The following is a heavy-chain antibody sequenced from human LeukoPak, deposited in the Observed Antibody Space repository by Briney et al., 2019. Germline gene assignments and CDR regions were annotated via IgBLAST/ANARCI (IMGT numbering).Heavy chain of an antibody. J-gene: IGHJ4*02. D-gene: IGHD2-2*01. CDR1: GFTFSSYA. Sequence: GGSLRLSCAASGFTFSSYAMHWVRQAPGKGLEWVAVISYDGSNKYYADSVKGRFTISRDNSKNTLYLQMNSLRAEDTAVYYCARDGDSRIVVVPAAIFEYYFDYWGQGTLVTVSS. CDR3: ARDGDSRIVVVPAAIFEYYFDY. CDR2: ISYDGSNK. V-gene: IGHV3-30-3*01.